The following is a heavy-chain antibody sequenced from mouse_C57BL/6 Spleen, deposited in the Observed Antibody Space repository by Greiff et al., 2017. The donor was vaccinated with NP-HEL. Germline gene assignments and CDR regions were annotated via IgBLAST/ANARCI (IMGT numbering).Heavy chain of an antibody. Sequence: EVRLQQSGAELVRPGASVKLSCTASGFNIKDDYMHWVKQRPERGLEWIGWIDPENGDTEYASKFQGKATITADTSSNTAYLQLSSLTSEDTAVYYCTPLRRDYYAMDYWGQGTSVTVSS. D-gene: IGHD2-12*01. CDR1: GFNIKDDY. V-gene: IGHV14-4*01. CDR3: TPLRRDYYAMDY. J-gene: IGHJ4*01. CDR2: IDPENGDT.